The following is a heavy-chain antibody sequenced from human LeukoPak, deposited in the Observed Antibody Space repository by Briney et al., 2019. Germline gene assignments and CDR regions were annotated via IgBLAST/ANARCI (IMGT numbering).Heavy chain of an antibody. CDR2: INPSGGST. CDR1: GYTFTSYY. V-gene: IGHV1-46*01. Sequence: ASVKVSCKASGYTFTSYYMHWVRQAPGQGLEWMGIINPSGGSTSYAQKFQGRVTMTRDTSTSTVYMELSSLRSEDTAVYYCARSPIAVAGSNDAFDIWGQGTMVTVSS. D-gene: IGHD6-19*01. J-gene: IGHJ3*02. CDR3: ARSPIAVAGSNDAFDI.